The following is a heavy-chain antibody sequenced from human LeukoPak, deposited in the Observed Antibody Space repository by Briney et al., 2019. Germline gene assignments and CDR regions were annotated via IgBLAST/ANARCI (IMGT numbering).Heavy chain of an antibody. CDR1: GSTFTSFA. Sequence: GGSLRLSCAASGSTFTSFAMSWVRQAPGKGLEWVSTISRSGVATYYANSVKGRFTISRDNSKNTVYLQMHSLRAEDTAIYYCAKHSHDGSAPYYEVQLDYWGQGTLVTVSS. CDR2: ISRSGVAT. V-gene: IGHV3-23*01. D-gene: IGHD3-22*01. CDR3: AKHSHDGSAPYYEVQLDY. J-gene: IGHJ4*02.